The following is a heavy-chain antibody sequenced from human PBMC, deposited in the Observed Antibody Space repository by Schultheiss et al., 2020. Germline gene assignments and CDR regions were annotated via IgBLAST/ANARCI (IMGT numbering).Heavy chain of an antibody. Sequence: SQTLSLTCAVYGGSFSGYYWSWIRQPPGKGLEWIGSIYYSGSTYYNPSLKSRVTISVDTSKNQFSLKLSSVTAADTAVYYCARALLLTAIPWYFDLWGRGTLVTVSS. V-gene: IGHV4-34*01. CDR3: ARALLLTAIPWYFDL. J-gene: IGHJ2*01. CDR1: GGSFSGYY. CDR2: IYYSGST. D-gene: IGHD2-21*02.